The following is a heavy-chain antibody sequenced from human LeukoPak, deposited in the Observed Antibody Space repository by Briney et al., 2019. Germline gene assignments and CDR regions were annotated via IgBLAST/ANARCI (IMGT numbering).Heavy chain of an antibody. D-gene: IGHD6-6*01. CDR2: ISWNSANI. J-gene: IGHJ5*02. CDR3: ATVAGSSLSRNYFDP. Sequence: GRSLRLSCAASGFNFDDYAMHWVRQPPGKGLEWVSGISWNSANIGYADSVKGRFTISRDNAKNSLYLQMNSLRDEGSAFYYCATVAGSSLSRNYFDPWGQGTLVTVSS. V-gene: IGHV3-9*01. CDR1: GFNFDDYA.